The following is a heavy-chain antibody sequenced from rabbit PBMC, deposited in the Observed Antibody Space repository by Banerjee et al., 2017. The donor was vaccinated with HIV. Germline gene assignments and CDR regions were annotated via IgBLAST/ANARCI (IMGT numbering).Heavy chain of an antibody. CDR2: IYTGSGST. CDR1: GIDFSSSYY. CDR3: ARDLAGVAGWNFNL. D-gene: IGHD4-1*01. Sequence: QSLEESGGDLVKPGASLTLTCTASGIDFSSSYYMCWVRQAPGKGLEWIGCIYTGSGSTNYASWAKGRFTISRSTSLNTVDLQMTSLTAADTATYFCARDLAGVAGWNFNLWGQGTLVTVS. J-gene: IGHJ4*01. V-gene: IGHV1S43*01.